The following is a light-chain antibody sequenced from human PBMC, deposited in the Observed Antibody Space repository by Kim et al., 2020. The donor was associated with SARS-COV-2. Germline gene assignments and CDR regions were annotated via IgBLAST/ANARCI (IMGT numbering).Light chain of an antibody. V-gene: IGLV2-8*01. CDR3: SSYAGSNNLV. CDR1: SSDVGGYNY. CDR2: EVC. J-gene: IGLJ2*01. Sequence: GPSVPISCNGTSSDVGGYNYVSWYQQHPGKAPKLMIYEVCKRPSGVPDRFSGSKSGNTASLTVSGLQAEDEADYYCSSYAGSNNLVFGGGTQLTVL.